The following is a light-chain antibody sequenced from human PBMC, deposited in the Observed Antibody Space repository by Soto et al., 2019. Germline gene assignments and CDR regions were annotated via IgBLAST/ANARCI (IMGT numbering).Light chain of an antibody. CDR3: ETCDSDTHVL. Sequence: QLVLTQSSSASASLGSSVRLTCTLSDGHSGYKIAWHQQQPGKAPRYLMKLEGSGKYNKGSGVPDRFSGTTSGADRYLTITNVQSEDEADYYCETCDSDTHVLFGGGTKLTVL. CDR2: LEGSGKY. J-gene: IGLJ2*01. V-gene: IGLV4-60*03. CDR1: DGHSGYK.